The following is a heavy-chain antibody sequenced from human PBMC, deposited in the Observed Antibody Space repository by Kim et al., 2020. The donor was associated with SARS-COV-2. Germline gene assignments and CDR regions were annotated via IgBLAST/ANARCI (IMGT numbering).Heavy chain of an antibody. V-gene: IGHV3-11*05. CDR3: ARDVLGSGSYYLGYFDL. D-gene: IGHD1-26*01. J-gene: IGHJ5*02. Sequence: SVRGRFTISRDNAKNSVYLQMSGLRADDTAMYYCARDVLGSGSYYLGYFDLWGQGNLVTVSS.